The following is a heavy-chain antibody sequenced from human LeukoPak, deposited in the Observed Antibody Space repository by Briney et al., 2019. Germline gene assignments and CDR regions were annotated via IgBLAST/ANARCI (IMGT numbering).Heavy chain of an antibody. D-gene: IGHD2-15*01. CDR3: ARNVGWFRFDY. CDR2: IKEDGSEK. V-gene: IGHV3-7*03. Sequence: GGSLRLSCAVSGFSVSTNYMAWVRQAPGQGLEWVANIKEDGSEKYYEDSVKGRFTISRDNAKNSLYLQMNSLRAEDTAVYYCARNVGWFRFDYWGQGTLVTVSS. CDR1: GFSVSTNY. J-gene: IGHJ4*02.